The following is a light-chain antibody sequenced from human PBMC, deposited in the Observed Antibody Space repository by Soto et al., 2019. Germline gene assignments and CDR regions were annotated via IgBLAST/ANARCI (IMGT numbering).Light chain of an antibody. CDR2: GAS. CDR1: QSVSSN. J-gene: IGKJ2*01. CDR3: QQYKNWPPDT. V-gene: IGKV3-15*01. Sequence: EIVMTQSPATLSVSPGERATLSCRASQSVSSNLAWYQQKPGQAPRLLIYGASTRATGIPVRFSGSGSGTEFTLTISSLQSEDFAVYYCQQYKNWPPDTFGQGTKLEIK.